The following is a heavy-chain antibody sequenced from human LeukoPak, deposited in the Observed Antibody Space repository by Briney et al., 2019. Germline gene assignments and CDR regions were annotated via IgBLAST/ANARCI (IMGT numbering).Heavy chain of an antibody. CDR3: ARDVGYCSSTSCYNLDY. Sequence: PGGSLRLSCAASGFTFSSYGMHWVRQAPGKGLEWVAVISYDGSNKYYADSVKGRFTISRDNSKNTLFVQMNSLRAEDTAVYYCARDVGYCSSTSCYNLDYWGQGTLVTVSS. CDR2: ISYDGSNK. CDR1: GFTFSSYG. V-gene: IGHV3-30*19. J-gene: IGHJ4*02. D-gene: IGHD2-2*02.